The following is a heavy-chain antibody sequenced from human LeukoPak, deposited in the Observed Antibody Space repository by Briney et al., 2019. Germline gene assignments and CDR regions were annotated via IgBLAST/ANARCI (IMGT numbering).Heavy chain of an antibody. Sequence: GGSLRLSCAASGFTVSSNYMSWVRQAPGKGLEWVSVIYSGGSTYYADSVKGRFTNSRHNSKNTLYLQMNSLRAEDTAVYYCARGRPKHDYGDYIYWGQGTLVTVSS. J-gene: IGHJ4*02. V-gene: IGHV3-53*04. CDR1: GFTVSSNY. D-gene: IGHD4-17*01. CDR3: ARGRPKHDYGDYIY. CDR2: IYSGGST.